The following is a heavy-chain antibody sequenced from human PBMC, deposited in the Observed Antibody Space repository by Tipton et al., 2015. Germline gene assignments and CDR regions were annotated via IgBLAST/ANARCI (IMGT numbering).Heavy chain of an antibody. CDR2: INDDGSST. V-gene: IGHV3-74*01. J-gene: IGHJ4*02. CDR3: ARDGKVAALDF. Sequence: SLRLSCSASGFTFSLYWMHWVRQVPGKGLAWVSRINDDGSSTGYAESVKGRFTISRDNAKNTLYLQMNSLRAEDTAVYYCARDGKVAALDFWGQGTLVTVSS. D-gene: IGHD2-15*01. CDR1: GFTFSLYW.